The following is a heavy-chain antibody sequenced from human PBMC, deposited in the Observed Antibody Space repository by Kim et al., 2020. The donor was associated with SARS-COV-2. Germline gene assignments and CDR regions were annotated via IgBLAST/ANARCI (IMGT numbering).Heavy chain of an antibody. CDR3: ARRELVDTAMVTGSFDY. CDR1: GYSFTSYW. J-gene: IGHJ4*02. D-gene: IGHD5-18*01. Sequence: GESLKISCKGSGYSFTSYWIGWVRQMPGKGLEWMGIIYPGDSDTRYSPSFQGQVTISADKSISTAYLQWSSLKASDTAMYYCARRELVDTAMVTGSFDYWGQGTLVTVSS. CDR2: IYPGDSDT. V-gene: IGHV5-51*01.